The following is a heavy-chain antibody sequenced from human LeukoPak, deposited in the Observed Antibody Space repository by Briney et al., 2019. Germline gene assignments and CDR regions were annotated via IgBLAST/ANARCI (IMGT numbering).Heavy chain of an antibody. CDR3: AKGSSGYFVDL. Sequence: GGSLRLSCAASGFIFNNYGLIWVRQAPGKGLEWVSAISNDGGGTNYADFVKGRFTISRDNSKSTLFLQMNSLRAEDTALYYCAKGSSGYFVDLWGQGTLVTVSS. D-gene: IGHD3-22*01. V-gene: IGHV3-23*01. CDR2: ISNDGGGT. J-gene: IGHJ5*02. CDR1: GFIFNNYG.